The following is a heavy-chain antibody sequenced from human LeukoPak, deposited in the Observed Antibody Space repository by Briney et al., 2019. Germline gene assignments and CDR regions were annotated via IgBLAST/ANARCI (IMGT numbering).Heavy chain of an antibody. J-gene: IGHJ4*02. Sequence: GRSLRLSCAASGFTFSSYGMHWVRQAPGKGLEWVAVISYDGSNKYYADSVKGRFTISRDNSKNTLYLQMNSLRAEDTAVYYCARLWDGPGFDYWGQGTLVTVSS. CDR3: ARLWDGPGFDY. CDR2: ISYDGSNK. D-gene: IGHD5-24*01. V-gene: IGHV3-30*03. CDR1: GFTFSSYG.